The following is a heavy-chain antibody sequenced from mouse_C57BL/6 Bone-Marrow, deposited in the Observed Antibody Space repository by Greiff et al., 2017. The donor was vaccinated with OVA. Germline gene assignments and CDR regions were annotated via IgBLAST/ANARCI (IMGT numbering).Heavy chain of an antibody. J-gene: IGHJ1*03. Sequence: QVQLQQPGAELVKPGASVKLSCKTSGYTFTSYWMHWVKPRPGQGLEWIGMIHPNSGSTNYNEKFKSKATLTVDKSSSTAYMQLSSLTSEDSAVYYCARGGDYYSNYVGWYFDVWGTGTTVTVSS. CDR1: GYTFTSYW. CDR2: IHPNSGST. D-gene: IGHD2-5*01. CDR3: ARGGDYYSNYVGWYFDV. V-gene: IGHV1-64*01.